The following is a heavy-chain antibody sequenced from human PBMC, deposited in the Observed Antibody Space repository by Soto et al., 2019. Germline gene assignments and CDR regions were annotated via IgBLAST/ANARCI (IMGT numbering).Heavy chain of an antibody. V-gene: IGHV3-33*01. CDR3: ARENYYDTSGLDY. CDR2: IWYDGNSK. J-gene: IGHJ4*02. CDR1: GFTFTSYG. D-gene: IGHD3-22*01. Sequence: QVQLVESGGGVVQPGRSLRLSCAASGFTFTSYGMHWVRQAPGKGLEWVAGIWYDGNSKYYEDSVKGRFTISRDNSKNTLYLEMNSLRGDDTAVYYCARENYYDTSGLDYWGQGTLFTVSS.